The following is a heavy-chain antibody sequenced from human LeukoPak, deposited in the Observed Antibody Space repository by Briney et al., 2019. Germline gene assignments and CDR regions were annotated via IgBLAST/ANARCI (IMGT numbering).Heavy chain of an antibody. V-gene: IGHV4-4*08. J-gene: IGHJ4*02. D-gene: IGHD3-3*01. Sequence: SETLSLTCTVSGGSISSYYWSWIRQPPGKGLEWIGYIYSSGSTNYNPSLKSRVTISLDTSKNQFYLNLISVTAADTALYYCARDFSFWGQGTLVTVSS. CDR2: IYSSGST. CDR1: GGSISSYY. CDR3: ARDFSF.